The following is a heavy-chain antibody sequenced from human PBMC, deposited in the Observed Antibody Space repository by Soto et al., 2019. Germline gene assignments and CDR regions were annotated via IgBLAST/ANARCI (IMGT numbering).Heavy chain of an antibody. D-gene: IGHD3-10*01. CDR2: ISGSGGST. CDR3: TRLISAAQDY. J-gene: IGHJ4*02. Sequence: GGSLRLSCAASGFTFSSYAMSWVRQAPGKGLEWVSAISGSGGSTYYADSVRGRFTISRDNSKNTLYLQMNSLRAEDTAIYYCTRLISAAQDYWGQGTLVTVSS. CDR1: GFTFSSYA. V-gene: IGHV3-23*01.